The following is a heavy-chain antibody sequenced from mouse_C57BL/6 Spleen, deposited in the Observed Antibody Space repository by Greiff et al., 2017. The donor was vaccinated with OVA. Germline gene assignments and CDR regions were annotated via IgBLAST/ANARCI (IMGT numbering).Heavy chain of an antibody. J-gene: IGHJ2*01. CDR1: GYSITSGYY. D-gene: IGHD1-1*01. CDR3: ARGPTTVVEYCFDY. Sequence: EVQLQQSGPGLVKPSQSLSLTCSVTGYSITSGYYWNWIRQFPGNKLEWVGYIRYDGSTNYNPSLKNRNSLTRDTSKDQYFLKLNSVTTEDTATDYCARGPTTVVEYCFDYWGQGTTLTVSS. CDR2: IRYDGST. V-gene: IGHV3-6*01.